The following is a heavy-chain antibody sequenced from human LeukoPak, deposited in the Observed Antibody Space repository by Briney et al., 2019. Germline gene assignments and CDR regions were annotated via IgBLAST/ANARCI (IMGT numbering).Heavy chain of an antibody. D-gene: IGHD5-12*01. Sequence: GGSLRLSCAAPGFTFSRYEMNWVRQAPGKGLEWVSYISRRGSTIYYADSVKGRFTISRDNAKNSLYLQMNSLRAEDTAVYYCAKSRRSNTYDSPFDSWGQGTLVTVSS. V-gene: IGHV3-48*03. J-gene: IGHJ4*02. CDR2: ISRRGSTI. CDR3: AKSRRSNTYDSPFDS. CDR1: GFTFSRYE.